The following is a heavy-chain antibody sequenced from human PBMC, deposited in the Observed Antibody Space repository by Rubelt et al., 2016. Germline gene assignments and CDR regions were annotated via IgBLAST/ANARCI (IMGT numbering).Heavy chain of an antibody. D-gene: IGHD2-8*01. CDR3: ATGVGVYANWFDP. V-gene: IGHV1-24*01. CDR2: FDPEDGET. J-gene: IGHJ5*02. CDR1: GYTLTELS. Sequence: QVQLVQSGAEVKKPGASVKVSCKVSGYTLTELSMHWVRQAPGKGLEWMGGFDPEDGETFYAQKFQGGVTMTEETSTDTAYMGLSSLRSEDTAVYYCATGVGVYANWFDPWGQGTLVTVSS.